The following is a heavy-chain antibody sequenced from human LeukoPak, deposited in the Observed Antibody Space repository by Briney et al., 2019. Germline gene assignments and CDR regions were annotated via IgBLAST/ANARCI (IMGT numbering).Heavy chain of an antibody. CDR1: GFTFSDHY. Sequence: GGSLRLSCAASGFTFSDHYLDWVRQAPGKGLEWVGRTKNKANSYTTEYAATVKGRFTISRDDSKNPLYLQMNSVKAEYAAVYYCATPYSSSPVTRDYYGLDVWGQGTTVTVSS. CDR2: TKNKANSYTT. V-gene: IGHV3-72*01. CDR3: ATPYSSSPVTRDYYGLDV. D-gene: IGHD6-6*01. J-gene: IGHJ6*02.